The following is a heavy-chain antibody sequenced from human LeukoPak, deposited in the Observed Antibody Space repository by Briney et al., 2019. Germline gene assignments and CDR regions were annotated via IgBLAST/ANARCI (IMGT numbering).Heavy chain of an antibody. CDR2: IVPMYGTA. CDR1: GGIFSSYA. D-gene: IGHD5-24*01. Sequence: SVKVSCKASGGIFSSYAISWVRQAPGQGLEWMAEIVPMYGTANYAQKFQGRVTITTDESTNTAYMELSSLRSENTAAYYCARDRDGYNYGFDFWGQGSLVAVSS. CDR3: ARDRDGYNYGFDF. V-gene: IGHV1-69*05. J-gene: IGHJ4*02.